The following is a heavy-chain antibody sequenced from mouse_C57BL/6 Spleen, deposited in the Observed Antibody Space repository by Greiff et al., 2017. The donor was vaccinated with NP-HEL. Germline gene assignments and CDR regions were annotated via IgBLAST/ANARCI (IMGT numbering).Heavy chain of an antibody. Sequence: VQLQQSGAELVRPGTSVKVSCKASGYAFTNYLIEWVKQRPGQGLEWIGVINPGSGGTNYNEKFKGKATLTADKSSSTAYMQLSSLTSEDSAVYFCAREGAIVTPFDYWGQGTTLTFSS. CDR1: GYAFTNYL. CDR2: INPGSGGT. CDR3: AREGAIVTPFDY. D-gene: IGHD2-5*01. J-gene: IGHJ2*01. V-gene: IGHV1-54*01.